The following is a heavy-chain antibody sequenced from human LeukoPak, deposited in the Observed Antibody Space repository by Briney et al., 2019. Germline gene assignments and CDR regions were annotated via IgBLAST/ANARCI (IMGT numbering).Heavy chain of an antibody. CDR3: ARGYSSSWYGFDYFDY. D-gene: IGHD6-13*01. CDR1: GGSFSGYY. Sequence: PSETLSLTCAVYGGSFSGYYWSWIRQPPGKGLEWIGEIIHRGSTNYNPSLKSRLTISVDTSKNQFSLKLSSVTAADTAVYYCARGYSSSWYGFDYFDYWGQGTLVTVSS. V-gene: IGHV4-34*01. J-gene: IGHJ4*02. CDR2: IIHRGST.